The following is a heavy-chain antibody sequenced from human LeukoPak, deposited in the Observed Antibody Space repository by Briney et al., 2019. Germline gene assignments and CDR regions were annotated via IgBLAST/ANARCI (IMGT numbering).Heavy chain of an antibody. CDR3: ARDTAVAGFVDY. J-gene: IGHJ4*02. CDR2: ISYDGSNK. V-gene: IGHV3-30*19. D-gene: IGHD6-19*01. Sequence: GGSLRLSCAASGFTFSSYGMHWVRQALGKGLEWVAVISYDGSNKYYADSVKGRFTISRDNSKNTLYLQMNSLRAEDTAVYYCARDTAVAGFVDYWGQGALVTVSS. CDR1: GFTFSSYG.